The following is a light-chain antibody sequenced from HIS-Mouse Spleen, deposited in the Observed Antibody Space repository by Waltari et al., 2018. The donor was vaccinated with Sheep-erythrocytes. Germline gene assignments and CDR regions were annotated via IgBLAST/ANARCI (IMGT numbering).Light chain of an antibody. Sequence: QSALTQPRPVSGSPGQSVTIPCTGTSSDVGGYNYVSWYQQHPGKAPNLMFYDVSKRPSGVPDRFSGSTSGNTASLTISGLQAEDEADYYCCSYAGSYNHVFATGTKVTVL. CDR3: CSYAGSYNHV. V-gene: IGLV2-11*01. J-gene: IGLJ1*01. CDR2: DVS. CDR1: SSDVGGYNY.